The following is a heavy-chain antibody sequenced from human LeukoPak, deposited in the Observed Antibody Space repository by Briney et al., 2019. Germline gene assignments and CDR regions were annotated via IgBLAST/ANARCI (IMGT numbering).Heavy chain of an antibody. Sequence: ASVKVSCKASGGTFSSYAISWVRQAPGQGLEWMGGIIPIFGTANYAQKFQGRVTITTDESTSTAYMELSSLRSEDTAVYYCASEVGTNPYSSSWYGAVERGWFDPWGQGTLVTASS. CDR3: ASEVGTNPYSSSWYGAVERGWFDP. V-gene: IGHV1-69*05. CDR2: IIPIFGTA. J-gene: IGHJ5*02. CDR1: GGTFSSYA. D-gene: IGHD6-13*01.